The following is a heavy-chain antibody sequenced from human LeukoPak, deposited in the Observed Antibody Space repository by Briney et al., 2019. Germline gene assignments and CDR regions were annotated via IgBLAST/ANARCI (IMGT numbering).Heavy chain of an antibody. D-gene: IGHD3-9*01. V-gene: IGHV3-23*01. CDR3: ARDLDWGAFDA. J-gene: IGHJ5*02. CDR2: ISPSGSIS. CDR1: GFTVSSNY. Sequence: GGSLRLSCAASGFTVSSNYMSWVRQAPGKGLEWVSGISPSGSISYYADSVKGRFTISRDNSKNTVSLQMNSLRAEDTALYYCARDLDWGAFDAWGQGTLVTVSS.